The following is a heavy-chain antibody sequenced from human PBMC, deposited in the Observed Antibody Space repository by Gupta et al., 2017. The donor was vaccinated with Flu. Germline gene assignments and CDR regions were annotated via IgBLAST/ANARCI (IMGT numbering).Heavy chain of an antibody. CDR2: ISYDGSNK. CDR1: GFTFSSYG. D-gene: IGHD3-10*01. V-gene: IGHV3-30*18. Sequence: QVQLVESGGGVVQPGRSLRLSCAASGFTFSSYGMHWVRQAPGKGLEWVAVISYDGSNKYYADSVKGRFTISRDNSKNTLYLQMNSLRAEDTAVYYCAKPSYVGLGGSSSIFDYWGQGTLVTVSS. J-gene: IGHJ4*02. CDR3: AKPSYVGLGGSSSIFDY.